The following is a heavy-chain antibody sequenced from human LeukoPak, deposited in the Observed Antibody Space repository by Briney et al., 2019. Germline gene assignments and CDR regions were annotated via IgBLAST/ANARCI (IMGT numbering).Heavy chain of an antibody. V-gene: IGHV3-30*02. Sequence: SGGSLRLSCAASGFTFSSYGMHWVRQAPGKGLEWVAVIWYGGSNKYYADSVKGRFTISRDNSKNTLYLQMNSLRAEDTAVYYCAKDLSDYYDSSGYYWFDPWGQGTLVTVSS. D-gene: IGHD3-22*01. CDR3: AKDLSDYYDSSGYYWFDP. CDR1: GFTFSSYG. J-gene: IGHJ5*02. CDR2: IWYGGSNK.